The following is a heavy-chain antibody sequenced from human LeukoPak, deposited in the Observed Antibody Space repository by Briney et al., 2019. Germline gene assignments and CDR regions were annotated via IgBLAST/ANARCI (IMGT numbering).Heavy chain of an antibody. V-gene: IGHV1-2*02. CDR1: GYPFTNFY. Sequence: GASVKASCKPSGYPFTNFYIHWVRQAPGQGLEWMGWVNPKSGDTKYAQKFQDRISMTRDTSISTAYMEVNRLTSDDSAVYYCARDGVLVGSTVLNYWGQGTLVTVAS. CDR2: VNPKSGDT. J-gene: IGHJ4*01. D-gene: IGHD1-26*01. CDR3: ARDGVLVGSTVLNY.